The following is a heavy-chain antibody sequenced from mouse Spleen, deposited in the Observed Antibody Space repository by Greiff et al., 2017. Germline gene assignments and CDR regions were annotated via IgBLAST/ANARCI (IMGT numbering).Heavy chain of an antibody. J-gene: IGHJ4*01. V-gene: IGHV1-64*01. CDR2: IHPNSGST. D-gene: IGHD2-1*01. Sequence: VQLQQPGAELVKPGASVKLSCKASGYTFTSYWMHWVKQRPGQGLEWIGMIHPNSGSTNYNEKFKSKATLTVDKSSSTAYMQLSSLTSEDSAVYYCARKGADYGNYYDAMDYWGQGTSVTVSA. CDR3: ARKGADYGNYYDAMDY. CDR1: GYTFTSYW.